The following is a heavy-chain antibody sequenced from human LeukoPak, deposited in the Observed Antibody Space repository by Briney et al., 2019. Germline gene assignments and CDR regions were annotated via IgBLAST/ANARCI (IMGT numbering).Heavy chain of an antibody. V-gene: IGHV1-8*01. CDR3: ARGASRSFDY. CDR2: MNPNSGNT. J-gene: IGHJ4*02. Sequence: VASVKVSCKASGYTFTTYEIHWVRQATGQGLEWMGWMNPNSGNTGYAQKFHGRVIITRNPSINTAYMELSSLRSDDTAVYYCARGASRSFDYWGQGTLVTVSS. CDR1: GYTFTTYE.